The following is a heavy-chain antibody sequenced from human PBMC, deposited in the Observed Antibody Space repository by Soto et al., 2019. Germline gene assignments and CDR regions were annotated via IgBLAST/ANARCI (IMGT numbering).Heavy chain of an antibody. Sequence: EVQLLESGGGLVQPGGSLRLSCAASGFTFSNYAMSWVRQAPGKGLEWVSAISVSGSNTFYADSVKGRFTISRDNSKNTLYLQMNSLRDEDTAVYYCAKGSPRVGFDYWGQGTLVTVSS. D-gene: IGHD1-26*01. CDR1: GFTFSNYA. CDR3: AKGSPRVGFDY. CDR2: ISVSGSNT. V-gene: IGHV3-23*01. J-gene: IGHJ4*02.